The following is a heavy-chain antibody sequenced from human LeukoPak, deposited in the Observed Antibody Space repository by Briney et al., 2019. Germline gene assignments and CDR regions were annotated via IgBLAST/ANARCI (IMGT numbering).Heavy chain of an antibody. Sequence: GGPLRLSCAASGFTFSSYWMSWVRQAPGKGLEWVANIKQDGSEKYYVDSVKGRFTISRDNAKNSLYLQMNSLRAEDTAVYYCAREGFGELLYLNAFDIWGQGTMVTVSS. D-gene: IGHD3-10*01. J-gene: IGHJ3*02. CDR1: GFTFSSYW. V-gene: IGHV3-7*01. CDR3: AREGFGELLYLNAFDI. CDR2: IKQDGSEK.